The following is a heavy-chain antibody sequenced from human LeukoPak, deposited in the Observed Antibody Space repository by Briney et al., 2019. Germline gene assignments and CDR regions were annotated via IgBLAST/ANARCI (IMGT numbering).Heavy chain of an antibody. V-gene: IGHV3-7*03. CDR1: GFTFRSHW. CDR2: INQDGSEK. CDR3: ARMSRTYFDY. Sequence: GWSLRLSCAASGFTFRSHWMSWVRQAPGKGLEWVANINQDGSEKHYVDYVKGRFTISRDNAKNSLYLQMNSLRAEDTAVYYCARMSRTYFDYWGQGTLVTVSS. J-gene: IGHJ4*02.